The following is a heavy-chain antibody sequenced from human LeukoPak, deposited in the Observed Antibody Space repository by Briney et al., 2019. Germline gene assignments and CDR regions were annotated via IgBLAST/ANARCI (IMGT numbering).Heavy chain of an antibody. J-gene: IGHJ4*02. CDR2: IGTAGDT. Sequence: GGSLRFSCAACGFTFSSYDMHWVRQATGKGLEWVSAIGTAGDTYYPGSVKGQFTISRENAKNSLYLQMNSLRAGDTAVYYCAKVTYGSGTYGAFDSWGQGTLVTVSS. V-gene: IGHV3-13*03. D-gene: IGHD3-10*01. CDR3: AKVTYGSGTYGAFDS. CDR1: GFTFSSYD.